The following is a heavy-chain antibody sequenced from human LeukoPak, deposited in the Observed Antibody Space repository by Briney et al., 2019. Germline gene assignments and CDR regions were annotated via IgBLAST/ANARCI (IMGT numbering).Heavy chain of an antibody. CDR3: ARDSGSSGYYGY. Sequence: GGSLRLSCAASGFRFNSYGMTWVRLAPGKGLEWVSAISAGGDRTYYADAVKGRFTISRDNAKNSLYLQMNSLRAEDTAVYYCARDSGSSGYYGYWGQGTLVTVSS. CDR2: ISAGGDRT. CDR1: GFRFNSYG. V-gene: IGHV3-23*01. D-gene: IGHD3-22*01. J-gene: IGHJ4*02.